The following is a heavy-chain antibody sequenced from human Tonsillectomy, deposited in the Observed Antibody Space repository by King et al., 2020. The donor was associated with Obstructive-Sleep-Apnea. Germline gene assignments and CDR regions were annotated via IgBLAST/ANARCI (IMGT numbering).Heavy chain of an antibody. D-gene: IGHD5-12*01. CDR2: VSGSGRST. CDR1: GFTFSSYA. J-gene: IGHJ5*02. Sequence: VQLVESGGGLVQRGGSLRLSCAASGFTFSSYAMTWVRQAPGKGLEWVSAVSGSGRSTYYADSVKGRFTISRDNSKNTLNLQMNSLRAEDTAVYYCAKLYSGYGAWGQGTLVTVSS. V-gene: IGHV3-23*04. CDR3: AKLYSGYGA.